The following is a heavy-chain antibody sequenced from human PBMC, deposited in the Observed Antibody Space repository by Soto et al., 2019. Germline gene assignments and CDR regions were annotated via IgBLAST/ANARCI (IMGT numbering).Heavy chain of an antibody. Sequence: GGSLRLSCAASGFTFSSYAMSWVRQAPGKGLEWVSAISGSGGSTYYADSVKGRFTISRENSKNTLYLQMNSLRAEDTAVYYCAKDYLEQLVRSDAFDIWGQGTMVTVSS. V-gene: IGHV3-23*01. CDR2: ISGSGGST. D-gene: IGHD6-6*01. J-gene: IGHJ3*02. CDR3: AKDYLEQLVRSDAFDI. CDR1: GFTFSSYA.